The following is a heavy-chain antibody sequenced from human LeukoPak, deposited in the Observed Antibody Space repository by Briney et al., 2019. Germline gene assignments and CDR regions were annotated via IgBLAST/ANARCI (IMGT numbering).Heavy chain of an antibody. CDR2: ITAAGDNT. CDR3: ARVPCSSSPCYNAMDV. D-gene: IGHD2-2*01. CDR1: GFTFTKYA. V-gene: IGHV3-23*01. Sequence: PGGSLRLSCAASGFTFTKYAMTWGRQAPGKGLEWGSVITAAGDNTDYADSVKGRFTISRDNSKNTVSLQMNSLRADDTAVYYCARVPCSSSPCYNAMDVWGQGTTVTVSS. J-gene: IGHJ6*02.